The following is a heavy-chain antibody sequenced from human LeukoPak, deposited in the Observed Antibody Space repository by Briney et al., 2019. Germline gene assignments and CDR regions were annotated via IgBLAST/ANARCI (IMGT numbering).Heavy chain of an antibody. V-gene: IGHV3-23*01. Sequence: GGTLRLSCAASGFTFSSYGMSWVRQAPGKGLEWVSAISGSGGSTYYADSVKGRFAISRDNSKNTLYLQMNSLRAEDTAVYYCAKGHYGSGSYYAAFDIWGQGTMVTVSS. D-gene: IGHD3-10*01. CDR2: ISGSGGST. CDR1: GFTFSSYG. CDR3: AKGHYGSGSYYAAFDI. J-gene: IGHJ3*02.